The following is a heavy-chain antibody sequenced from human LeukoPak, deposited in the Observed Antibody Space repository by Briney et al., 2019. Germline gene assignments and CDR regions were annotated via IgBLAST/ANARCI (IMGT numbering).Heavy chain of an antibody. CDR3: ATGDKELVFKRRKGGFAP. CDR2: ISFDGSNK. J-gene: IGHJ5*02. V-gene: IGHV3-30*03. D-gene: IGHD6-13*01. CDR1: GFTFSSYA. Sequence: GRSLRLSCAASGFTFSSYAMHWVRQAPGKGLEWVAVISFDGSNKFYAHSLKGRFTISRDNSQNTLYLPMSSLRAEDRAVYYCATGDKELVFKRRKGGFAPWGQGTLVTVSS.